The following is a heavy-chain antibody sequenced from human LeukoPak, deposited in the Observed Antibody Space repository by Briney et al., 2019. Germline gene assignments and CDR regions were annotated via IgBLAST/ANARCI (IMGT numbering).Heavy chain of an antibody. CDR2: IRQDGSEK. CDR1: GFAFSSYW. Sequence: GGSLRLSCAASGFAFSSYWMSWVRQAPGKGLEWVANIRQDGSEKYYVDSVKGRFAISRDHGKNSLYLQMNSLRAEDTAVYYCARTGYSSSWYPFDYWGQGTLVTVSS. D-gene: IGHD6-13*01. J-gene: IGHJ4*02. V-gene: IGHV3-7*01. CDR3: ARTGYSSSWYPFDY.